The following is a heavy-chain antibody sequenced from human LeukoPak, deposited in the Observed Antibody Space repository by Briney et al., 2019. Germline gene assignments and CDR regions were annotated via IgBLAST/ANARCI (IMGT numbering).Heavy chain of an antibody. CDR3: TKGEKKWLARQPDY. CDR1: GFTFDDYA. J-gene: IGHJ4*02. V-gene: IGHV3-9*01. D-gene: IGHD6-19*01. Sequence: GGSLRLSCAASGFTFDDYAMHWVRQAPGKGLEWVSGISWNSGSVGYAASVKGRFTISRDNAKNSLYLQMNNLRGEDTAFYYCTKGEKKWLARQPDYWGQGTLVTVSS. CDR2: ISWNSGSV.